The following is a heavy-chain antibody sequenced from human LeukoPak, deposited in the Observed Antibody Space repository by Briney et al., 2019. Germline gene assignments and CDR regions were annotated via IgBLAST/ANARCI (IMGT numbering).Heavy chain of an antibody. J-gene: IGHJ4*02. Sequence: PGGSLRLSCAASEVINTHYWIHTVRQGPGKGLVWVSRIKLDKNTAYYVDFVKGRFTISRDNAKSTIYLQMNSLRVEVSAVYYCARDRPLWNWGQGTLVTVSS. CDR2: IKLDKNTA. CDR1: EVINTHYW. D-gene: IGHD3-3*01. V-gene: IGHV3-74*01. CDR3: ARDRPLWN.